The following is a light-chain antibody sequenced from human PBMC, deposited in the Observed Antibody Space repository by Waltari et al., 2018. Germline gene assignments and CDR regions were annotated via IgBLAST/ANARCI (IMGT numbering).Light chain of an antibody. J-gene: IGLJ2*01. CDR2: DVS. CDR3: SSYTTISTVI. V-gene: IGLV2-14*03. CDR1: SSDVGAYDY. Sequence: QSVLTQPASVSGSPGQSITISCTGTSSDVGAYDYVSWYQQHPGNAPKLMIYDVSNRPSGVSNRFSGSKSDNTASLTVSGLQAEDEADYYCSSYTTISTVIFGGGTKLTVL.